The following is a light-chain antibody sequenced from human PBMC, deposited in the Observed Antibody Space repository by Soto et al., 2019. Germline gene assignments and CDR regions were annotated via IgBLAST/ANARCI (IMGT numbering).Light chain of an antibody. CDR1: QSVSKKY. CDR3: QQYNNWPRT. Sequence: EILLTQSPCTLSLSPGERATLSCRASQSVSKKYLAWYQQKPGQAPRLLMYGASNRATGIPERFSGSGSGTDFTLTISRLEPEDFEVYYCQQYNNWPRTFGQGTKVDIK. J-gene: IGKJ1*01. V-gene: IGKV3-20*01. CDR2: GAS.